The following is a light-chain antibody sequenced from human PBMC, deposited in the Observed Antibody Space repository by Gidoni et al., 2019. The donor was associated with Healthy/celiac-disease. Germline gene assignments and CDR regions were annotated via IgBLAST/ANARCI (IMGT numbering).Light chain of an antibody. Sequence: SYELTQPPSVSVSPGQTASITCSGDKLGDKYACWYQQKPGQSPVLVIYQDSKRPSVTPERFSGSNSGNTATLTISGTQAMDEADYYCQAWDSSVVFGGGTKLTVL. CDR2: QDS. V-gene: IGLV3-1*01. CDR1: KLGDKY. CDR3: QAWDSSVV. J-gene: IGLJ2*01.